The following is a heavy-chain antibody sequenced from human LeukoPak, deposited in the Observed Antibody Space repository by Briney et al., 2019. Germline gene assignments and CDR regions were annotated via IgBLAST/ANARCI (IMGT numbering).Heavy chain of an antibody. V-gene: IGHV3-53*01. Sequence: GGSLRLSCAASGFTVSSNYMSWVRQAPGKGLEWVSVIYSGGSTYYADSVKGRFTISRDNSRNTLYLQMNSLRAEDTAVYYCAREVDYYDSSGYYSSRYFQHWGQGTLVTVSS. CDR3: AREVDYYDSSGYYSSRYFQH. CDR1: GFTVSSNY. J-gene: IGHJ1*01. D-gene: IGHD3-22*01. CDR2: IYSGGST.